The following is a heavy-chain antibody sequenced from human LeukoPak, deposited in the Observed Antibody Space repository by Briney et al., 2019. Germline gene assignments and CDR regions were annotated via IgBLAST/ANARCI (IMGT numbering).Heavy chain of an antibody. D-gene: IGHD3-9*01. CDR3: AKIVGNILTGPENYYFHY. CDR2: ISSSGSTI. J-gene: IGHJ4*02. V-gene: IGHV3-48*03. Sequence: GGSLRLSCAASGFTFSNYEMNWVRQAPGKGLEWVSYISSSGSTIYYADSVKGRFTISRDNAKNSLYLQMNSLRAEDTAVYYCAKIVGNILTGPENYYFHYWGQGTLVTVSS. CDR1: GFTFSNYE.